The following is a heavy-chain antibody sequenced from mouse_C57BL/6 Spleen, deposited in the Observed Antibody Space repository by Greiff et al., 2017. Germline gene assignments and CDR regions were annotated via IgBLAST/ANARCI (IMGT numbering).Heavy chain of an antibody. D-gene: IGHD1-1*01. CDR2: IYPGSGST. Sequence: QVQLQQPGAELVKPGASVEMSCKASGYTFTSYWITWVKQRPGQGLEWIGDIYPGSGSTNYNEKFKSKATLTVDTSSSTAYMQLSSLTSEDSAVYYCARGTVVAPRYFDYWGQGTTLTVSS. V-gene: IGHV1-55*01. CDR3: ARGTVVAPRYFDY. J-gene: IGHJ2*01. CDR1: GYTFTSYW.